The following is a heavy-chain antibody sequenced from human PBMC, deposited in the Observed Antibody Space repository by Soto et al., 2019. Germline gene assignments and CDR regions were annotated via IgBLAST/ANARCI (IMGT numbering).Heavy chain of an antibody. CDR2: ISPYTDDP. Sequence: QGQLVQSGVEVKKPGASVKVSCSASGDTFTNFGVTWVRQAPGQGLEWMGWISPYTDDPSYAQKFQGRATMTIDTSTSTAYLDLRSLTSDDTAVYYCAIVIPGAEAWCHPWGQGTLVTVSS. J-gene: IGHJ5*02. CDR3: AIVIPGAEAWCHP. CDR1: GDTFTNFG. D-gene: IGHD2-2*01. V-gene: IGHV1-18*01.